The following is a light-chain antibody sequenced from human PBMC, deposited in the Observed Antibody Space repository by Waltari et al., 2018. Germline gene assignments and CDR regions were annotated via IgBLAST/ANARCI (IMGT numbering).Light chain of an antibody. CDR1: SSDVGGYNF. J-gene: IGLJ3*02. Sequence: SALTQPASVSASPGQSITISCTGTSSDVGGYNFVSWYQQHPGKAPHVIIFEISKRPSGVSNRFSGSKSGNTASLTISGLQAEDEANYYCCAYVGYSTWVFGGGTKLTVV. V-gene: IGLV2-23*02. CDR3: CAYVGYSTWV. CDR2: EIS.